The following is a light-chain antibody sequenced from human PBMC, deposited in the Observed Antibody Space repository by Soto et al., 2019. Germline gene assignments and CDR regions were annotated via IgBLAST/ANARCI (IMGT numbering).Light chain of an antibody. CDR3: LPYCLSPT. CDR2: AAS. CDR1: QSVSSN. Sequence: VWTQSPTSLSLSXGVVATHSFRASQSVSSNLAWYQQIPGQVPRLLIYAASSRATGIPDRFSGSGSGTDFTLTIFILEPEDFAVYYCLPYCLSPTVGGGAMVDIK. J-gene: IGKJ4*01. V-gene: IGKV3-20*01.